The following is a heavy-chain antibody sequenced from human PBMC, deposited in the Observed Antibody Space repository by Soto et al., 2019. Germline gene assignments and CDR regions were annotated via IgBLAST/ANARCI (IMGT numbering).Heavy chain of an antibody. Sequence: QVQLQESGPGLVKPSETLSLTCVVSGGSLSSYYWSWIRQPPGKGLEWIGYIYYSGSTNYNPSLKSRVTISVDTSKNQFALKLSSVTAADTAVYYCARTWGSTNYYWVRGTLVTVSS. J-gene: IGHJ4*02. D-gene: IGHD3-16*01. V-gene: IGHV4-59*01. CDR3: ARTWGSTNYY. CDR2: IYYSGST. CDR1: GGSLSSYY.